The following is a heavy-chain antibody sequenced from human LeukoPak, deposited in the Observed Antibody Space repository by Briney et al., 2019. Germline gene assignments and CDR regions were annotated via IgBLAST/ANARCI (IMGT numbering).Heavy chain of an antibody. CDR3: TRLRNAFDI. Sequence: GGSLRLSCAASGFTFSNYWMTWVRQASGKGLEWVGRIRSKANSYATAYAASVKGRFTISRDDSKNTAYLQMNSLKTEDTAVYYCTRLRNAFDIWGQGTMVTVSS. CDR1: GFTFSNYW. CDR2: IRSKANSYAT. J-gene: IGHJ3*02. V-gene: IGHV3-73*01.